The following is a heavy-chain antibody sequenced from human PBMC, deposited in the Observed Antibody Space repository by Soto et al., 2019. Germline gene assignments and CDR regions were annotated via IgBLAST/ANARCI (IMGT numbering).Heavy chain of an antibody. CDR2: IRPSGGST. CDR3: ARDDDYGDFYYYYGMDV. J-gene: IGHJ6*02. Sequence: ASVKVSCKASGYTFTSYYMHWVRQAPGQGLEWMGIIRPSGGSTTYAQKFQGRVTITRDTSASTAYMELSSLRSEDTAVYYCARDDDYGDFYYYYGMDVWGQGTTVTVSS. V-gene: IGHV1-46*01. D-gene: IGHD4-17*01. CDR1: GYTFTSYY.